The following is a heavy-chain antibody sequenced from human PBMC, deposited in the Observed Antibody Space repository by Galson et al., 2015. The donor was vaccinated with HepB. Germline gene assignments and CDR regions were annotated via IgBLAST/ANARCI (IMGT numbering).Heavy chain of an antibody. CDR2: INPSGGST. V-gene: IGHV1-46*01. D-gene: IGHD6-19*01. CDR1: GYTFTSYY. CDR3: AGQQEQWLALTY. Sequence: SVKVSCKASGYTFTSYYMHWVRQAPGQGLEWMGIINPSGGSTSYAQKFQGRVTMTRDTSTSTVYMELSSLRSEDTAVYYCAGQQEQWLALTYWGQGTLVTVSS. J-gene: IGHJ4*02.